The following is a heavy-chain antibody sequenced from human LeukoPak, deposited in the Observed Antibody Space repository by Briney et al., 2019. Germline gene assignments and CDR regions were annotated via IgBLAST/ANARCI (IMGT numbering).Heavy chain of an antibody. V-gene: IGHV4-59*01. CDR1: GGSISSYY. CDR2: IYYSGST. Sequence: SETLSLTCTVSGGSISSYYWSWIRQPPGKGLEWIGYIYYSGSTNYNPSLKSRVTISVDTSKNQFSLKLSSVTAADTAVHYCARVLLESLDAFDIWGQGTMVTVSS. J-gene: IGHJ3*02. CDR3: ARVLLESLDAFDI. D-gene: IGHD1-1*01.